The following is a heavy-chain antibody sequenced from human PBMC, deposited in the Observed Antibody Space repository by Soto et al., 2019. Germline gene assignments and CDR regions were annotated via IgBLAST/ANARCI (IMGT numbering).Heavy chain of an antibody. J-gene: IGHJ4*02. CDR3: ASEDGVVGATSAFDY. D-gene: IGHD1-26*01. CDR1: GFTLTTYT. CDR2: INGRGNYK. Sequence: EVQLVESGGGLVKPGGSLRLSCVASGFTLTTYTMNWVRQAPGTGLEWVSSINGRGNYKYYTDSVEGRFTISRDNAKNSLYLHMNSLGAEDTAVYYCASEDGVVGATSAFDYWGQGTLVTVSS. V-gene: IGHV3-21*01.